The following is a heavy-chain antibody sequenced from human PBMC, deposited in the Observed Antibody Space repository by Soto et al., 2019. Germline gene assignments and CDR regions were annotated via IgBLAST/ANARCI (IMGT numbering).Heavy chain of an antibody. D-gene: IGHD3-22*01. CDR3: ARIRLSYYYDSSGYQYYYYYGMDV. CDR1: GFSLSNARMG. V-gene: IGHV2-26*01. Sequence: QVTLKESGPVLVKPTETLTLTCTVSGFSLSNARMGVSWIRQPPGKALEWLEHIFSNDEKSYSTSLKSRLTISKDTSKSQVVLTMTNMDPVDTATYYCARIRLSYYYDSSGYQYYYYYGMDVWGQWTTVTVSS. CDR2: IFSNDEK. J-gene: IGHJ6*02.